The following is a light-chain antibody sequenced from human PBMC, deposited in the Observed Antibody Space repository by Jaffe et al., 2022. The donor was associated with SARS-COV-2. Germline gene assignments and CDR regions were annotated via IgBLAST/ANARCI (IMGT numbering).Light chain of an antibody. V-gene: IGKV1-39*01. Sequence: DIQMTQSPSSLSASVGDRITISCRASQSINTYVNWYQQKPGKAPKLLIYAASNLQNGVPSRFSGSGSGTDFTLTINSLQPEDLATYYCQQSHSTPQTFGQGTKLEIK. CDR1: QSINTY. J-gene: IGKJ2*01. CDR2: AAS. CDR3: QQSHSTPQT.